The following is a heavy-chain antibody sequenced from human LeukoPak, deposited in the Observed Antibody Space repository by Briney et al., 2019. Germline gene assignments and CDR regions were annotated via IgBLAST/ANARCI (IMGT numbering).Heavy chain of an antibody. Sequence: ASVKVSCKASEYTFTDYYVHWVRQAPGQGLEWMGCIDPDGGGTKYAQKFQGRVTMTRDTSISTVYMELTRLRSDDTAVHYCAREYYDSSGTKYAFDVWDQGTMVTVSS. CDR2: IDPDGGGT. CDR1: EYTFTDYY. D-gene: IGHD3-22*01. V-gene: IGHV1-2*02. J-gene: IGHJ3*01. CDR3: AREYYDSSGTKYAFDV.